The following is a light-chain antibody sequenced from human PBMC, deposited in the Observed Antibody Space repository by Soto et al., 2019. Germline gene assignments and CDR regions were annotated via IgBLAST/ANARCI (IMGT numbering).Light chain of an antibody. J-gene: IGKJ2*01. Sequence: EIVMTQSPGTVSLSPGERATLSCRASESVSSHYIGWYQQRRGQAPRLLIYGTGNRAPGIPDRFSGDGAGTDFTLTISRLEPEDFVVYSCQQYGDSPSTFGHGTKRQIK. CDR1: ESVSSHY. CDR3: QQYGDSPST. V-gene: IGKV3-20*01. CDR2: GTG.